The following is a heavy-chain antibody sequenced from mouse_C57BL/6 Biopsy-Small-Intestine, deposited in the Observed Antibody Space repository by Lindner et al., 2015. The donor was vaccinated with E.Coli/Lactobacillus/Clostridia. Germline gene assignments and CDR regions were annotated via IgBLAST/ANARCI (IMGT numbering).Heavy chain of an antibody. V-gene: IGHV1-19*01. Sequence: VQLQESGPVLVKPGASVKMSCKASGYTFTDYYMNWVKQSHGKSLEWIGVINPYNGGTSYNQKFKGKATLTVDKSSSTAYMELNSLTSEDSAVYYCARSYDYEDYWGQGTTPTVSS. CDR3: ARSYDYEDY. J-gene: IGHJ2*01. CDR1: GYTFTDYY. CDR2: INPYNGGT. D-gene: IGHD2-4*01.